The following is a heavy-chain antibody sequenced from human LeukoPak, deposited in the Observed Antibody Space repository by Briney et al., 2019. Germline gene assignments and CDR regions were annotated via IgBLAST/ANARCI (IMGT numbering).Heavy chain of an antibody. CDR2: IYYSGST. CDR1: GGSISSSSYY. V-gene: IGHV4-39*02. Sequence: SETLSLTCTVSGGSISSSSYYWVWIRQPPGKGLEWIGSIYYSGSTYYNPSLRGRVTISVDTSKNQFSLNLNSVTAADTAVYYCARDYDSPWGQGTLVTVSS. D-gene: IGHD3-3*01. J-gene: IGHJ5*02. CDR3: ARDYDSP.